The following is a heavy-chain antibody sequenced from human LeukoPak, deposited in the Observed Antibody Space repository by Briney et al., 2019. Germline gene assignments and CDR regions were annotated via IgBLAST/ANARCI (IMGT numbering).Heavy chain of an antibody. D-gene: IGHD1-26*01. Sequence: SLRLSCAASANTFSSVHWVRQAPGKGLEWVGVISYDGSKKYYADSVKGRFTISRDNSKNTVDLQMNSLRADDTAVYYCAKDKTPWEPKYYFDNWGQGTLVTVPS. J-gene: IGHJ4*02. CDR1: ANTFSS. CDR3: AKDKTPWEPKYYFDN. CDR2: ISYDGSKK. V-gene: IGHV3-30*18.